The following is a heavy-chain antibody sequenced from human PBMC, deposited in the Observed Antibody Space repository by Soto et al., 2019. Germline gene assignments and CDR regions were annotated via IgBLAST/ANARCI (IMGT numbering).Heavy chain of an antibody. D-gene: IGHD3-22*01. CDR2: ISAYNGNT. Sequence: GASVNVSCKASGYTFTSYGISWVRQAPGQGLEWMGWISAYNGNTNYAQKLQGRVTMTTDTSTSTAYMELRSLRSDDTAVYYCARVWSAMIVVVIGAFDIWGQGTMVTVSS. V-gene: IGHV1-18*01. CDR1: GYTFTSYG. J-gene: IGHJ3*02. CDR3: ARVWSAMIVVVIGAFDI.